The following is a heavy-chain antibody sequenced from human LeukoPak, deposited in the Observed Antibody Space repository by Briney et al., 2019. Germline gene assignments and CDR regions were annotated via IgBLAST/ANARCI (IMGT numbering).Heavy chain of an antibody. J-gene: IGHJ4*02. CDR1: GYTLTGHS. D-gene: IGHD3-16*02. V-gene: IGHV1-2*02. CDR3: ARDKLGLGELSLYDE. CDR2: MNPNSGGT. Sequence: ASVKVSCKASGYTLTGHSMHWVRQAPGQGLEWMGWMNPNSGGTKYTRKFQGRVAMTRDTSISTAYMELSRLTSDDTAMYYCARDKLGLGELSLYDEWGQGTQVTVSS.